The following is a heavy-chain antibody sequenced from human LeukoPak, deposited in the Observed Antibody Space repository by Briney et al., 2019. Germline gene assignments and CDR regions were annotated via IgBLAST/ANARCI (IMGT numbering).Heavy chain of an antibody. CDR1: GFTFSTYG. CDR2: IWYDGSNK. Sequence: QSGRSLRLSCAASGFTFSTYGIHWVRQAPGKGLEWVAVIWYDGSNKYYADSVKGRFTIYRDNSKNTLYLQMNSLRAEDTAVYYCTRDVDHYFDYWGQGTLVTVSS. J-gene: IGHJ4*02. CDR3: TRDVDHYFDY. V-gene: IGHV3-33*01.